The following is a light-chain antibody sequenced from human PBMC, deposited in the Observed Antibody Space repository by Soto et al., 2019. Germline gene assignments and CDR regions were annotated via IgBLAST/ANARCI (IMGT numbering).Light chain of an antibody. CDR1: QSISSW. V-gene: IGKV1-5*03. J-gene: IGKJ1*01. CDR2: KAS. Sequence: DIQMTQSPSTLSASVGDRVTITCRASQSISSWLAWYQQKPGKAPKLLIYKASSLESGVPSRFSGSGSGTECTLTISSLQPDDFATYYSPQYNNYPRTFGQGTKVELK. CDR3: PQYNNYPRT.